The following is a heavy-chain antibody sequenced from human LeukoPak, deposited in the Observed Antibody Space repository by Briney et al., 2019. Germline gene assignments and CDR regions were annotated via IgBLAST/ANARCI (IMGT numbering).Heavy chain of an antibody. CDR1: GFTFNNYN. CDR3: ASSRSSQAYYDFWSGYLNNYYYYMDV. D-gene: IGHD3-3*01. J-gene: IGHJ6*03. V-gene: IGHV3-21*01. CDR2: ITSSGTYV. Sequence: GGSLRLSCATSGFTFNNYNMNWVRQAPGRALEWVSSITSSGTYVFYADSVKGRFTISRDNAKNSLYLQMNSLGPEDTAVYYCASSRSSQAYYDFWSGYLNNYYYYMDVWGKGTTVTVSS.